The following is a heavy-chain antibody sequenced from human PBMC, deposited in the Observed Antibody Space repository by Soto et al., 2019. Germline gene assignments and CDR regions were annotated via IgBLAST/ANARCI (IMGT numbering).Heavy chain of an antibody. CDR2: ISYDGSNK. CDR3: ARGPVNIVLMVYATAPYYGMDV. V-gene: IGHV3-30-3*01. Sequence: QVQLVESGGGVVQPGRSLRLSCAASGFTFSSYAMHWVRQAPGKGLEWVAVISYDGSNKYYADSVKGRFTISRDKSKNTLYLQMNSLRAEDTAVYYCARGPVNIVLMVYATAPYYGMDVWGQGTTVTVSS. J-gene: IGHJ6*02. CDR1: GFTFSSYA. D-gene: IGHD2-8*01.